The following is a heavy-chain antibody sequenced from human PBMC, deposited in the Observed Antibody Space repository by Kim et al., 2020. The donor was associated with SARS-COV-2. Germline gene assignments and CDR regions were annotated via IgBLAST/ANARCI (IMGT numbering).Heavy chain of an antibody. CDR3: ARDFGSGLTEYYYGMDV. J-gene: IGHJ6*02. V-gene: IGHV3-21*01. CDR2: ISSSSSYI. Sequence: GGSLRLSCAASGFTFSSYSMNWVRQAPGKGLEWVSSISSSSSYIYYADSVKGRFTISRDNAKNSLYLQMNSLRAEDTAVYYCARDFGSGLTEYYYGMDVWGQGTTVTVSS. CDR1: GFTFSSYS. D-gene: IGHD1-26*01.